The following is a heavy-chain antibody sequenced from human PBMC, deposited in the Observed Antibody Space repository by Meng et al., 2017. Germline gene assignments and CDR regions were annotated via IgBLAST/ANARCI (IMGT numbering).Heavy chain of an antibody. D-gene: IGHD3-16*01. CDR3: ARGGKRPLPGAFDI. J-gene: IGHJ3*02. CDR2: IYYSGST. V-gene: IGHV4-61*01. CDR1: GGSVSSGSYY. Sequence: SETLSLTCTVSGGSVSSGSYYWSWIRQPPGKGLEWIGYIYYSGSTNYNPSLKSRVTISVDTSKNQFSLKLSSVTAADTAVYYCARGGKRPLPGAFDIWAQGTMAT.